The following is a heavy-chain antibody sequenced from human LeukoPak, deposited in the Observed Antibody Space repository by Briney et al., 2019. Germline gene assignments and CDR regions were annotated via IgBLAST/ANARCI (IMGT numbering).Heavy chain of an antibody. D-gene: IGHD5-24*01. V-gene: IGHV4-4*07. CDR3: ARGGGFGIYYFDY. Sequence: SETLSLTCTVSGASISTHYWSWIRLPAGKGLEWIGRIYVSGSTDYNPSLKSRGTMSVDTSKNQSSLKLTSVTAADTAIYYCARGGGFGIYYFDYWGQGALVIVSS. CDR1: GASISTHY. CDR2: IYVSGST. J-gene: IGHJ4*02.